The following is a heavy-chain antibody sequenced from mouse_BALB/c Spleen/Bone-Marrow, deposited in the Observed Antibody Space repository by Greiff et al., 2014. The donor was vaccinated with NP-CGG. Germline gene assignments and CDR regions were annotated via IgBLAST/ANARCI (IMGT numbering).Heavy chain of an antibody. CDR1: GYTFTDYN. D-gene: IGHD4-1*01. CDR3: ARLGRDY. J-gene: IGHJ2*01. Sequence: VQLQQSGPELVKPGASVKISCKASGYTFTDYNMHWVKQSHGKSLEWIGYIYPYNGGTGYNQKFKSKATLTVDNSSSTAYMELRSLTSEDSAVYYCARLGRDYWGQGTTLTVSS. CDR2: IYPYNGGT. V-gene: IGHV1S29*02.